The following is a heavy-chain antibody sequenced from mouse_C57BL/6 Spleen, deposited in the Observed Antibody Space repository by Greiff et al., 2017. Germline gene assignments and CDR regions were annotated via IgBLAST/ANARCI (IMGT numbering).Heavy chain of an antibody. CDR1: GYTFTSYW. V-gene: IGHV1-53*01. CDR3: AMINWYFDY. D-gene: IGHD4-1*01. Sequence: QVQLQQPGTELVKPGASVKLSCKASGYTFTSYWMHWVKQRPGKGLEWYGNLNPSNGGTTYNEKFKIKATLTVDKSSSTAYMQLSSLTSEASAVYYCAMINWYFDYWGQGTTLTGSS. J-gene: IGHJ2*01. CDR2: LNPSNGGT.